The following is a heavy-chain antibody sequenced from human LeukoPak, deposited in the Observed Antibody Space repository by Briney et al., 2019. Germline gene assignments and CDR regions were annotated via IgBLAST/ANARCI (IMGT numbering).Heavy chain of an antibody. Sequence: SGGSLRLPCAASGFTFSSYEMNWVRQAPGKGLEWISYISDSGTTINYADSVKGRFTISRDNAKNSLYLQMSSLRAEDTAVYYCVRDHSGWSLDPWGQGTLVTVSS. V-gene: IGHV3-48*03. D-gene: IGHD6-19*01. CDR1: GFTFSSYE. CDR3: VRDHSGWSLDP. J-gene: IGHJ5*02. CDR2: ISDSGTTI.